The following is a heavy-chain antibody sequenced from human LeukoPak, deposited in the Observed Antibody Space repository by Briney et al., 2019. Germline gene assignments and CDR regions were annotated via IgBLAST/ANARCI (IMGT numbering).Heavy chain of an antibody. V-gene: IGHV1-46*01. CDR1: GYTFTSYY. Sequence: GASVKVSCKASGYTFTSYYMHWVRQAPGQGLERMGIINPSGGSTSYAQKFQGRVTMTRDMSTSTVYMELSSLRSEDTAVYYCTRMDGYNLDYWGQGTLVTVSS. CDR3: TRMDGYNLDY. CDR2: INPSGGST. D-gene: IGHD5-24*01. J-gene: IGHJ4*02.